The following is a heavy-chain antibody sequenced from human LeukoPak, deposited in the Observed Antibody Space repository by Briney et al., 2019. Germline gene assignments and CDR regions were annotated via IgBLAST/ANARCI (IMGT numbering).Heavy chain of an antibody. J-gene: IGHJ1*01. V-gene: IGHV1-8*01. CDR3: ARGQDYYYDSSGYYRGAEYFQH. D-gene: IGHD3-22*01. CDR2: MNPNSGNT. Sequence: GASVKVSCKASGYTFTSYDINWVRQATGQGLEWMGWMNPNSGNTGYAQKFQGRVTMTRNTSISTAYMELSSLRSEDTAVYYCARGQDYYYDSSGYYRGAEYFQHWGQGTLVTVSS. CDR1: GYTFTSYD.